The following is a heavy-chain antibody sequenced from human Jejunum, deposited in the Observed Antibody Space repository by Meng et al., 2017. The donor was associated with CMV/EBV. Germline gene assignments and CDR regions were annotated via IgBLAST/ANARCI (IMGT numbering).Heavy chain of an antibody. J-gene: IGHJ4*02. V-gene: IGHV4-59*01. CDR2: IYYSGSS. CDR1: GGSSNNYY. Sequence: QVQLQESGPGLVKPSETMSLTCTVSGGSSNNYYWGWIRQPPRKGLEWLGYIYYSGSSNYNPSLKSRVTLSLQTSKNQFSLKLTSVTAADTAVYYCARDIPPNSWGQGTLVTVSS. CDR3: ARDIPPNS.